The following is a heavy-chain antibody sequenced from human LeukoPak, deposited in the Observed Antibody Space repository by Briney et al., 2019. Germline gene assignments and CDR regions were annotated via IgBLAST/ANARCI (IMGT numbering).Heavy chain of an antibody. CDR3: ARVRHYYGSSGYDY. J-gene: IGHJ4*02. V-gene: IGHV4-59*01. Sequence: SETLSLTCTVSGGSISSYYWSWIRQPPGKGLEWIGYIYYSGSTNYNPSLKSRVTISVDTSKNQFSLKLSSVTAADTAVYYCARVRHYYGSSGYDYWGQGTLVTVSS. CDR2: IYYSGST. D-gene: IGHD3-22*01. CDR1: GGSISSYY.